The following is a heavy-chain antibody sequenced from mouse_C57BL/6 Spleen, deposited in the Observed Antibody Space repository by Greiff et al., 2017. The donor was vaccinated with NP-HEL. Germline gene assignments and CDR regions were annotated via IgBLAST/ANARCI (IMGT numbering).Heavy chain of an antibody. J-gene: IGHJ2*01. CDR3: ARRGYGPD. D-gene: IGHD2-2*01. CDR1: GYTFTDYY. V-gene: IGHV1-26*01. Sequence: VQLQQSGPELVKPGASVKISCKASGYTFTDYYMNWVKQSHGKSLEWIGDINPNNGGTSYNQKFKGKATLTVDKSSSTAYMELRSLTSEDSAVYYCARRGYGPDWGQGTTLTVSS. CDR2: INPNNGGT.